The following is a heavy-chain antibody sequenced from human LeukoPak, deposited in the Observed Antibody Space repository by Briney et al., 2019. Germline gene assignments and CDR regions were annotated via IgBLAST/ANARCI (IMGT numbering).Heavy chain of an antibody. CDR1: GYTFTSYD. Sequence: ASVKVSCKASGYTFTSYDINWVRQATGQGLEWMGWMNPNSGNTGYAQKFQGRVTITRNTSISTAYMELSSLRSEDTAVYYCARGQEAAASTLMGDAFGIWGQGTMVTVSS. V-gene: IGHV1-8*03. J-gene: IGHJ3*02. D-gene: IGHD6-13*01. CDR3: ARGQEAAASTLMGDAFGI. CDR2: MNPNSGNT.